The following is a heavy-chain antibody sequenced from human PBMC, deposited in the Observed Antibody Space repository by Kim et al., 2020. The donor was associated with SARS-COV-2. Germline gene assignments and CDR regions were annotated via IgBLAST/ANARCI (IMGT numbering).Heavy chain of an antibody. J-gene: IGHJ3*02. V-gene: IGHV1-8*01. CDR3: ARGVTAGVDI. D-gene: IGHD2-21*02. Sequence: ASVKVSCKASGYNFTSFEINWVRQATGQGLEWMGRMSPNRLNTGSAQKFQGRVTMSTDSSITTAYMELSSLTSEDTAVYYCARGVTAGVDIWGQGTMVTVAS. CDR1: GYNFTSFE. CDR2: MSPNRLNT.